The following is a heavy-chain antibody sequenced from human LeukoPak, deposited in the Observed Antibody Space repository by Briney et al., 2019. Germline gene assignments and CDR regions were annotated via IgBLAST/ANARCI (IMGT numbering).Heavy chain of an antibody. J-gene: IGHJ5*02. CDR1: GFTFSSYG. CDR2: ISHDGTVR. Sequence: GRSLRLSSAASGFTFSSYGMQWVRQAPGMGPEWVSVISHDGTVRHYADSVKGRFTISRDSSTNRLYLQMDSLRTEDTAVYYCAKEGSQYASSWFDHWGQGTLVTVSS. CDR3: AKEGSQYASSWFDH. V-gene: IGHV3-30*18. D-gene: IGHD2-2*01.